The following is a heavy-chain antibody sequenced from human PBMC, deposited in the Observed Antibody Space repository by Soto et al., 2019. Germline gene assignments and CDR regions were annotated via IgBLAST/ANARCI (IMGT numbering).Heavy chain of an antibody. CDR3: AREEGGGSYYVFDY. CDR2: IYYSGST. Sequence: SETLSLTCTVSGGSISSYYWSWIRQPPGKGLEWIGYIYYSGSTNYNPSLKSRVTISVDTSKNQFSLKLSSVTAADTAVYYCAREEGGGSYYVFDYCAQGTLVTVSS. D-gene: IGHD1-26*01. J-gene: IGHJ4*02. V-gene: IGHV4-59*01. CDR1: GGSISSYY.